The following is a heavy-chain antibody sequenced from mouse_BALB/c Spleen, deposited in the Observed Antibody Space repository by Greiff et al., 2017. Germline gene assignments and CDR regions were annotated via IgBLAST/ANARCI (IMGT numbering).Heavy chain of an antibody. V-gene: IGHV1S137*01. CDR1: GYTFTDYA. Sequence: VQLQQSGAELVRPGVSVKISCKGSGYTFTDYAMHWVKQSHAKSLEWIGVISTYYGDASYNQKFKGKATMTVDKSSSTAYMELARLTSEDSAIYYCARTTTVVDWYFDVWGAGTTVTVSS. D-gene: IGHD1-1*01. J-gene: IGHJ1*01. CDR2: ISTYYGDA. CDR3: ARTTTVVDWYFDV.